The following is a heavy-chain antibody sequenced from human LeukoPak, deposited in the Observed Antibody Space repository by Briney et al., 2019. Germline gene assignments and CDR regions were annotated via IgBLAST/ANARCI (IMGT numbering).Heavy chain of an antibody. V-gene: IGHV3-23*01. CDR1: GFTFSSYA. D-gene: IGHD6-13*01. CDR2: ISGSGGST. Sequence: GGSLRLSCAASGFTFSSYAMSWVRQAPGKGLEWVSAISGSGGSTYYVDSVKGRFTISRDNSKNTLYLQMNSLRAEDTAVYYCAKVDPEYSSSWYDDYWGQGTLVTVSS. CDR3: AKVDPEYSSSWYDDY. J-gene: IGHJ4*02.